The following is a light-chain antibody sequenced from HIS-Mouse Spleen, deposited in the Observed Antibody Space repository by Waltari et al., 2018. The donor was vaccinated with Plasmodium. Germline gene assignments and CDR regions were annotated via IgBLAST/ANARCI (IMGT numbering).Light chain of an antibody. J-gene: IGLJ1*01. CDR1: RSDVVGYNF. V-gene: IGLV2-14*03. CDR2: DVS. Sequence: QSALTQPASVSGSPGQSITISCTGTRSDVVGYNFVPWYQQHPGKAPKLMLYDVSKRPSGVSNRFSGSKSGNTASLTISGLQAEDEADYYCSSYTSSSTYVFGTGTKVTVL. CDR3: SSYTSSSTYV.